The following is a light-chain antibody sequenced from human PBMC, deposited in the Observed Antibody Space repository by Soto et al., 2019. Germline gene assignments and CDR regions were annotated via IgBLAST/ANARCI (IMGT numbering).Light chain of an antibody. CDR3: QQYHNWPIT. CDR1: QDVGIN. CDR2: AAT. Sequence: EIVMTQSPATLSVSPGERSTLSCMASQDVGINLVWFRQKPGQAPKLVIYAATTRPTGSPARFSGSGSGTDFTLTISSLQSEDFAVYYCQQYHNWPITFGQGTRLEIK. J-gene: IGKJ5*01. V-gene: IGKV3-15*01.